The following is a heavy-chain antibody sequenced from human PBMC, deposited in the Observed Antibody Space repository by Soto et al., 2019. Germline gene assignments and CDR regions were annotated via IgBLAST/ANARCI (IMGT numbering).Heavy chain of an antibody. J-gene: IGHJ4*02. CDR1: GFTVSSNY. CDR2: LFSGGST. Sequence: EVQLVESGGGLIQPGGSLRLSCAASGFTVSSNYMSWVRQAPGKGLEWVSVLFSGGSTYYADSVKGRFTISRDNSKNTRYLQMNSLRVEDTAIYYCARVGTVHSYYFDYWGQGTLVTVSS. CDR3: ARVGTVHSYYFDY. V-gene: IGHV3-53*01. D-gene: IGHD1-7*01.